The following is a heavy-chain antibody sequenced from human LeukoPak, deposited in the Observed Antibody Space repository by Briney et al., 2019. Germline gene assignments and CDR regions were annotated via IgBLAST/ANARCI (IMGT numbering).Heavy chain of an antibody. CDR3: VREGVWSGWFDT. CDR2: INYTGST. D-gene: IGHD2-21*01. CDR1: GGSISSSSYY. V-gene: IGHV4-39*07. Sequence: PSETLSLTCTVSGGSISSSSYYWGWIRQPPGKGLEWIGSINYTGSTYYNPSLKSRVTISVDTSKNQVSLKLNSVTAADTAVYYCVREGVWSGWFDTWGQGTLVTVSS. J-gene: IGHJ5*02.